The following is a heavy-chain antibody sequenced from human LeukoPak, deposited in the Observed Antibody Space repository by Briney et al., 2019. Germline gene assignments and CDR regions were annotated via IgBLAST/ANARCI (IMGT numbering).Heavy chain of an antibody. J-gene: IGHJ5*02. V-gene: IGHV4-59*01. CDR2: IYYTGNT. CDR1: GASISSYY. CDR3: ARDRLQLQS. Sequence: SETRSLTCTVSGASISSYYWSWIRQPAGKGLEWIGYIYYTGNTNYNPSLKSRVTISVDTSKNQFSLKLSSVTAADTAVYYCARDRLQLQSWGQGTLVTVSS. D-gene: IGHD5-24*01.